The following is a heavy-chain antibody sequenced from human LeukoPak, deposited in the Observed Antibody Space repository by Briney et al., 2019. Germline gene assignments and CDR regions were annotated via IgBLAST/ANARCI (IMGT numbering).Heavy chain of an antibody. CDR1: GFTFSSYG. J-gene: IGHJ4*02. CDR3: AKASNYDYLWGSQQIGYYFDH. Sequence: PGRSLRLSCAASGFTFSSYGMHWVRQAPGKGLEWVAVISYDGSNKYYVDSVKGRFTISRDNSKNTLYLQMSSLRAEDTALYYCAKASNYDYLWGSQQIGYYFDHWGRGILVTVSS. CDR2: ISYDGSNK. V-gene: IGHV3-30*18. D-gene: IGHD3-16*01.